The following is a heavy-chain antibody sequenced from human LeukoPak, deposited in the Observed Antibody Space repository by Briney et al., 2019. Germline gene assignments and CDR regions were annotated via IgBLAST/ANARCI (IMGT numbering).Heavy chain of an antibody. V-gene: IGHV3-11*03. CDR1: GFTFSSYS. Sequence: GGSLRLSCAASGFTFSSYSMSWIRQAPGKGLEGVSYISPTSDYTSYADSVKGRFTIFRDNAKNSLFLQKNSLRVEDTAVYYCARCQYNSSPDFWGQGTLVTVSS. J-gene: IGHJ4*02. CDR2: ISPTSDYT. CDR3: ARCQYNSSPDF. D-gene: IGHD6-13*01.